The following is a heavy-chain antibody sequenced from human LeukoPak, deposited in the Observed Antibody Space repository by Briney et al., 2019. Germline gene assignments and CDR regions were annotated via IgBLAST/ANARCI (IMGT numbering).Heavy chain of an antibody. Sequence: GGSLRLSCAASGFTFSNAWMSWVRQAPGKGLEWVGRIKSKTDGGTTDYAAPVKGRFTISRDDSKNTLYLQMGSLKTEDTAVYYCTTDLPLDIVVVPAAMRDDYWGQGTLVTVSS. CDR2: IKSKTDGGTT. D-gene: IGHD2-2*01. CDR1: GFTFSNAW. J-gene: IGHJ4*02. CDR3: TTDLPLDIVVVPAAMRDDY. V-gene: IGHV3-15*01.